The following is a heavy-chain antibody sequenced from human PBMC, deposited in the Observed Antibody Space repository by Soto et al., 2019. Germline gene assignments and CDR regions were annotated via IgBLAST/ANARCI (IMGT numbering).Heavy chain of an antibody. Sequence: QVQLVESGGGVVQPGRSLRLSCAASGFTFSSYGMHWVRQAPGKGLEWVAVISYDGSNKYYADSVKGRFTISRDNSKNTLYLQMNSLRAEDTAVYYCAKPMTTVTTGWFGRYYYYYYGMDVWGQGTTVTVSS. CDR1: GFTFSSYG. D-gene: IGHD4-4*01. CDR3: AKPMTTVTTGWFGRYYYYYYGMDV. V-gene: IGHV3-30*18. J-gene: IGHJ6*02. CDR2: ISYDGSNK.